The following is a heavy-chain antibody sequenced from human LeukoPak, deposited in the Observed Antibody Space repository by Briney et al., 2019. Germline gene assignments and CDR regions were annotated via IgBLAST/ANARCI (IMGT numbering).Heavy chain of an antibody. CDR3: VRQGYDYGAFNA. Sequence: PDTLSLTCAVSGDSISCCYWTWIRQSAGKGLEWIGRVFITGSTNYNPSLQGRVTMSVDRSKSQFSLRLSSVTAADTAVYYCVRQGYDYGAFNAWGQGTLVTVSS. CDR1: GDSISCCY. CDR2: VFITGST. D-gene: IGHD3-16*01. J-gene: IGHJ4*02. V-gene: IGHV4-4*07.